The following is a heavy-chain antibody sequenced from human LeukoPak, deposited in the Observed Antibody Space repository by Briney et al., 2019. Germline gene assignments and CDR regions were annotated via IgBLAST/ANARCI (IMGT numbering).Heavy chain of an antibody. CDR3: AKRGGAIAVAGTIDY. CDR2: IYSGGST. V-gene: IGHV3-66*04. J-gene: IGHJ4*02. Sequence: GGSLRLSCAASGFTVSSNYISWVRQAPGKGLEWVSVIYSGGSTYYADSVKGRFTISRDNSKNTLYLQMNSLRAEDTAVYYCAKRGGAIAVAGTIDYWGQGTLVTVSS. D-gene: IGHD6-19*01. CDR1: GFTVSSNY.